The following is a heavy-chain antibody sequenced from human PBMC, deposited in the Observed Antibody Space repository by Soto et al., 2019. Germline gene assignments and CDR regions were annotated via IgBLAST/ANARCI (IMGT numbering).Heavy chain of an antibody. Sequence: QLQLQESGSGLVKPSQTLSLTCAVSGGSISSGGYSWSWIRQPPGKGLEWIGYIYHSGSTYYNPSLKSRVTISVDRSKNQFSLKLSSVTAADTAVYYCARVRNFWSGQGWFDPWGQGTLVTVSS. J-gene: IGHJ5*02. CDR1: GGSISSGGYS. V-gene: IGHV4-30-2*01. CDR2: IYHSGST. D-gene: IGHD3-3*01. CDR3: ARVRNFWSGQGWFDP.